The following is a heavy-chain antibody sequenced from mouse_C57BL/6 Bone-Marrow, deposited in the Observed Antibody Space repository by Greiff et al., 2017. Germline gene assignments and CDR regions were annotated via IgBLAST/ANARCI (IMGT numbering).Heavy chain of an antibody. CDR1: GYTFTSYD. V-gene: IGHV1-85*01. CDR3: ASTGKNYFDY. CDR2: IYPRDGST. J-gene: IGHJ2*01. Sequence: QVHVKQSGPELVKPGASVKLSCKASGYTFTSYDINWVKQRPGQGLEWIGWIYPRDGSTKYNEKFKGKATLTVDTSSSTAYMELHSLTSEDSAVYFCASTGKNYFDYWGQGTTLTVSS. D-gene: IGHD4-1*02.